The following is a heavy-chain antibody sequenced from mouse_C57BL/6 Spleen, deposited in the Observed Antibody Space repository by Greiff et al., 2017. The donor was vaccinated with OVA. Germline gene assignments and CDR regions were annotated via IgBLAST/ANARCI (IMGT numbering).Heavy chain of an antibody. CDR3: LHYYGSSYWYFDV. J-gene: IGHJ1*03. CDR1: GYAFSSSW. Sequence: QVQLQQSGPELVKPGASVKISCKASGYAFSSSWMNWVKQRPGKGLEWIGRIYPGDGDTNYNGKFKGKATLTADKSSSTAYMQLSSLTSEDSAVYFGLHYYGSSYWYFDVWGTGTTVTVSS. CDR2: IYPGDGDT. V-gene: IGHV1-82*01. D-gene: IGHD1-1*01.